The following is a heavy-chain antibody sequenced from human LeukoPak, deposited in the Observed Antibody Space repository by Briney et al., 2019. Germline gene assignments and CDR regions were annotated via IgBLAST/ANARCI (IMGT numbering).Heavy chain of an antibody. Sequence: ASVKVSCKASGYPFTDYYMHWVRQAPGQGLEWMGWIAPNSGDTNYAQKFQGRVAMTRDTSISTAHMELSRLKSDDTAVYYCARDIGSGWYWIGGNYWGQGTLVTVSS. J-gene: IGHJ4*02. CDR1: GYPFTDYY. CDR2: IAPNSGDT. D-gene: IGHD6-19*01. CDR3: ARDIGSGWYWIGGNY. V-gene: IGHV1-2*02.